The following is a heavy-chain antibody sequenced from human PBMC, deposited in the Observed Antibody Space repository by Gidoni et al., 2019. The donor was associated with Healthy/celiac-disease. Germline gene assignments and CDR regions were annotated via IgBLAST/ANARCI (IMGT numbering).Heavy chain of an antibody. J-gene: IGHJ4*02. Sequence: EVQLVQLGAEVKKPGESLKISCKGSGYSFTSYWIGWVRQLPGKGLEWMGIIYPGDSETRDSPAFQGQVTISADKSISTAYLQWSSLKASDTAMYYCARCLYSSSSPFDYWGQGTLVTVSS. V-gene: IGHV5-51*01. D-gene: IGHD6-6*01. CDR2: IYPGDSET. CDR3: ARCLYSSSSPFDY. CDR1: GYSFTSYW.